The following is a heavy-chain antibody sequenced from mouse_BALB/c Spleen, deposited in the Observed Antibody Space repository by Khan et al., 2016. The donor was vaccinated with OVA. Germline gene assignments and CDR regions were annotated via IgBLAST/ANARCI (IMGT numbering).Heavy chain of an antibody. Sequence: VQLKQSGAELVRPGALVNLSCKASGFNIKDYYMHWVKQRPEQGLEWIGWIDPENGNTIYDPKFQGKASITSDTSSNTAYLRLSGLTSEDTAVYDCAREGYSPWFAYGGQGTLVPGPA. CDR3: AREGYSPWFAY. CDR1: GFNIKDYY. V-gene: IGHV14-1*02. J-gene: IGHJ3*01. D-gene: IGHD2-3*01. CDR2: IDPENGNT.